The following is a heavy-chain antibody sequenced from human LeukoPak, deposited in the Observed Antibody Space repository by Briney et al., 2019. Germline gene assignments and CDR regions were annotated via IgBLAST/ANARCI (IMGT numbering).Heavy chain of an antibody. CDR2: IYKSGST. V-gene: IGHV4-4*07. J-gene: IGHJ4*02. Sequence: PSETLSLTCTVSGGSISSYYWSWIRQPAGKGLEWIGRIYKSGSTNYNPSLKSRVTMSVHTSKKQFSLKLSSVTAADTAVYYCARDVGYDSSGYMTDYWGQGALVTVSS. CDR1: GGSISSYY. D-gene: IGHD3-22*01. CDR3: ARDVGYDSSGYMTDY.